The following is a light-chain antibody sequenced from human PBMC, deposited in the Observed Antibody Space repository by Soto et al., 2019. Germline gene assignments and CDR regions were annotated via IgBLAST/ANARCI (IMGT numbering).Light chain of an antibody. CDR1: ESIDNW. Sequence: DIQVTQSPSTLSASVGDAVTITCRASESIDNWLAWYQQKPGKAPKLLIFAASTLLRGVPSKFSGRGSGTELTLTISSLQADDFATYYCQQYHTDWTFGQGTKVDIK. V-gene: IGKV1-5*01. CDR2: AAS. J-gene: IGKJ1*01. CDR3: QQYHTDWT.